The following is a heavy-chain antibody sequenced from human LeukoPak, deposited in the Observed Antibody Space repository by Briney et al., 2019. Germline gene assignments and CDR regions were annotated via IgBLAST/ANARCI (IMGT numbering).Heavy chain of an antibody. Sequence: PGGSLRLSCAASGFTFSSYSMNWVRQAPGKGLEWVSSISSSSSYIYYADSVKGRFTISRDNAKNSLYLQMNSLRAEDTAVYYCARVLGLTSATDKAVYMDVWGKGTTVTVSS. V-gene: IGHV3-21*01. D-gene: IGHD4/OR15-4a*01. J-gene: IGHJ6*03. CDR3: ARVLGLTSATDKAVYMDV. CDR2: ISSSSSYI. CDR1: GFTFSSYS.